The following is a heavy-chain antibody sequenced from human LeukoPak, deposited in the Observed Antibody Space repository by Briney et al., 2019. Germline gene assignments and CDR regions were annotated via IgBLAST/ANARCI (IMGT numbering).Heavy chain of an antibody. V-gene: IGHV4-39*01. CDR1: GGSISSLTYY. CDR2: IHYSGTT. CDR3: TGYSSGWSSGGGY. D-gene: IGHD6-19*01. J-gene: IGHJ4*02. Sequence: SETLSLTCTVSGGSISSLTYYWGWIRQPPGKGLEWIASIHYSGTTYYSPSLKSRVAISVVRSNNQFSLRLSSVTAADTAVYFCTGYSSGWSSGGGYWGQGTLVTVSS.